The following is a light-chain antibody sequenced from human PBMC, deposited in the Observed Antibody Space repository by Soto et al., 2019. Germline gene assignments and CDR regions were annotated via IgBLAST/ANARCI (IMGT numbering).Light chain of an antibody. V-gene: IGKV3-20*01. CDR3: QQYGSSPCT. CDR1: QSVSSSY. CDR2: GAS. J-gene: IGKJ3*01. Sequence: IVLTQSPGTLSLSPGERAILSCRASQSVSSSYLAWYQQKPGQAPRLLIYGASSRATGIPDRFSGSGSGTDFTLTISRLEPEDFAVYYCQQYGSSPCTFGPGTKVDIK.